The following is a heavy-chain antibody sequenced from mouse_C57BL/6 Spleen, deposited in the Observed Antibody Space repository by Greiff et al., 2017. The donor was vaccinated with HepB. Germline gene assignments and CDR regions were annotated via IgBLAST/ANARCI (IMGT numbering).Heavy chain of an antibody. CDR2: IDPANGDT. CDR1: GFNIKNTY. V-gene: IGHV14-3*01. D-gene: IGHD2-5*01. J-gene: IGHJ2*01. Sequence: VQLQQSVAELVRPGASVKLSCTASGFNIKNTYMHWVKQRPEQGLEWIGRIDPANGDTKYAPKFQGKATITADTSSNTAYLQLSSLTSEDTAIYYCAKVAYSNYVSYFDYWGQGTTLTVSS. CDR3: AKVAYSNYVSYFDY.